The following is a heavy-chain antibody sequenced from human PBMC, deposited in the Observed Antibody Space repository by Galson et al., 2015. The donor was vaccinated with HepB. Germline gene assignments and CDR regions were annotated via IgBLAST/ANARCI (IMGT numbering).Heavy chain of an antibody. V-gene: IGHV1-58*01. CDR1: GFTFTSSA. CDR2: IVVGSGNT. J-gene: IGHJ6*03. D-gene: IGHD4-17*01. CDR3: AAEDNYGDYGDYYYYYYMDV. Sequence: SVKVSCKASGFTFTSSAVQWVRQARGQRLEWIGWIVVGSGNTNYAQKFQERVTITRDMSTSTAYMELSSLRSEDTAVYYCAAEDNYGDYGDYYYYYYMDVWGKGTTVTVSS.